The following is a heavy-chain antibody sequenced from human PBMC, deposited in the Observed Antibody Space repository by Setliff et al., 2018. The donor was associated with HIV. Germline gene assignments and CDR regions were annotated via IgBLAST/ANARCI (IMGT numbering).Heavy chain of an antibody. CDR1: GGSISSYY. D-gene: IGHD6-13*01. CDR2: INHSGST. Sequence: PSETLSLTCTVSGGSISSYYWSWIRQPPGKGLEWIGEINHSGSTNYNPSLKSRVTISVDTSKSQFSLKLSSVTAADTAVYYCARIGSGWSVGWFDPWGQGTLVTVSS. V-gene: IGHV4-34*01. CDR3: ARIGSGWSVGWFDP. J-gene: IGHJ5*02.